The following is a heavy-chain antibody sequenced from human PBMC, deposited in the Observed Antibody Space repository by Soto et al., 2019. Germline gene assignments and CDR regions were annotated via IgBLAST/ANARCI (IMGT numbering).Heavy chain of an antibody. J-gene: IGHJ4*02. D-gene: IGHD4-17*01. CDR3: ARDLTTYLPNTFAF. CDR1: GFTFSKYW. CDR2: IKTDGSIT. V-gene: IGHV3-74*01. Sequence: EVQLVESGGGLVQPGVSLRLSCAASGFTFSKYWMHWVRQAPGEGLVWVTRIKTDGSITNYAYSVKGRFTISSHNAKNTRYLHMASLRAEHTPVYYWARDLTTYLPNTFAFWGQGTLCTVS.